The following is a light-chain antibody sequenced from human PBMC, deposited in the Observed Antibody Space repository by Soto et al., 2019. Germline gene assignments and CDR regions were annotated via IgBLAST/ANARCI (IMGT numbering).Light chain of an antibody. V-gene: IGKV3-20*01. Sequence: EIVLTQSPGTLSLSPGERATLSCRANQSLSSSYLAWYQQKPGQAPRLLIYGTSIRATGIPDRFSGSGSGTDFTLTITRLEPEDFAVYYCQRFGTSPPWTFGQGTKVEFK. CDR2: GTS. J-gene: IGKJ1*01. CDR1: QSLSSSY. CDR3: QRFGTSPPWT.